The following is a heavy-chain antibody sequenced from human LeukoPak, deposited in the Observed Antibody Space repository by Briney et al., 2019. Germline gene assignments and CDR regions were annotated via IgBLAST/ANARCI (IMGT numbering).Heavy chain of an antibody. D-gene: IGHD6-6*01. CDR3: ARSSYSSSSSV. CDR2: INSDGSEG. Sequence: GGSLRPSCAVSGLTFSGFWMSWSRQAPGKGLEWVASINSDGSEGYYADVVKGRFTISRDNAKNSLYLQINSLRAEDTAVYYCARSSYSSSSSVWGQGTMVTVSS. J-gene: IGHJ3*01. V-gene: IGHV3-7*03. CDR1: GLTFSGFW.